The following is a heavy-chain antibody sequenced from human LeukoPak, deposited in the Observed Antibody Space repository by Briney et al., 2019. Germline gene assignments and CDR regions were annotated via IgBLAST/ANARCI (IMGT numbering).Heavy chain of an antibody. D-gene: IGHD1-26*01. V-gene: IGHV3-30-3*01. J-gene: IGHJ4*02. CDR1: GFTFSSYA. CDR3: ARDRSSIVGATKDFVLDYYFDY. Sequence: GGSLRLSCAASGFTFSSYAMHWVRQSPGKGLEWVAVISYDGSNKYYADSVKGRFTISRDNSKNTLYLQMNSLRAEDTAVYYCARDRSSIVGATKDFVLDYYFDYWGQGTLVTVSS. CDR2: ISYDGSNK.